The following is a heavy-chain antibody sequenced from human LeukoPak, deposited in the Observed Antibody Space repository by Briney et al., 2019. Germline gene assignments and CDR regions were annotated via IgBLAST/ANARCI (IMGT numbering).Heavy chain of an antibody. D-gene: IGHD5-18*01. CDR1: GFTVSSNY. V-gene: IGHV3-66*01. J-gene: IGHJ4*02. CDR3: ARGEIQLWLRYFDY. CDR2: IYSGGST. Sequence: GGSLRLSCAASGFTVSSNYMSWVRQAPGKGLEWVSIIYSGGSTYYADSVKGRFTISRDSSKNTLYLQMNSLRAEDTAVYYCARGEIQLWLRYFDYWGQGTLVTVSS.